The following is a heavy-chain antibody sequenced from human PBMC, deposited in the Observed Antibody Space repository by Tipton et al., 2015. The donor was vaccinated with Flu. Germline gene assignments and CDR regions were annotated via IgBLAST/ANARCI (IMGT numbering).Heavy chain of an antibody. CDR1: GGSISGYY. V-gene: IGHV4-59*01. D-gene: IGHD7-27*01. CDR3: ARDPVWSGDRRGMDV. CDR2: IYYSGTT. Sequence: TLSLTCAVYGGSISGYYWNWIRQPPGKRLEWIGYIYYSGTTSYNPSLKSRVTISIDTSRNQFSLMLSSVTAADTAVYYCARDPVWSGDRRGMDVWGQGTTVTVSS. J-gene: IGHJ6*02.